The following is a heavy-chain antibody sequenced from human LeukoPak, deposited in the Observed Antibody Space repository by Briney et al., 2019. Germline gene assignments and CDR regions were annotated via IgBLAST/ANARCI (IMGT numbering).Heavy chain of an antibody. J-gene: IGHJ4*02. D-gene: IGHD6-19*01. Sequence: ASVKVSCKASGYTFTSYCMNWVRQAPGQGLEWMGWISAYNGNTNYAQKLQDRVTMTTDTSTSTAYMELRSLRSDDTAIYYCARMMSIPVAGHRPLFDYWGQGTLVTVSS. CDR1: GYTFTSYC. V-gene: IGHV1-18*01. CDR2: ISAYNGNT. CDR3: ARMMSIPVAGHRPLFDY.